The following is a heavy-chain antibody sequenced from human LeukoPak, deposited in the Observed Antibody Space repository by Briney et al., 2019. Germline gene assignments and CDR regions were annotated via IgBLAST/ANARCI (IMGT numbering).Heavy chain of an antibody. J-gene: IGHJ6*02. V-gene: IGHV4-59*01. CDR1: GGSISSYY. D-gene: IGHD3-3*01. Sequence: PSETLSLTCTVSGGSISSYYWSWIRQPPGKGLERIGYIYYSGSTNYNPSLKSRVTISVDTSKNQFSLKLSSVTAADTAVYYCARGQDFWSGFYYYGMDVWGQGTTVTVSS. CDR3: ARGQDFWSGFYYYGMDV. CDR2: IYYSGST.